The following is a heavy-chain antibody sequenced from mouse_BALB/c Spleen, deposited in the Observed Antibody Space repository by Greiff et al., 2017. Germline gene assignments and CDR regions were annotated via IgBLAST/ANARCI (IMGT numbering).Heavy chain of an antibody. CDR3: TSSTVVAGRGAMDY. CDR2: IRLKSNNYAT. V-gene: IGHV6-6*02. CDR1: GFTFSNYW. Sequence: EVKLVESGGGLVQPGGSMKLSCVASGFTFSNYWMNWVRQSPEKGLEWVAEIRLKSNNYATHYAESVKGRFTISRDDSKSSVYLQMNNLRAEDTGIYYCTSSTVVAGRGAMDYWGQGTSVTVSS. J-gene: IGHJ4*01. D-gene: IGHD1-1*01.